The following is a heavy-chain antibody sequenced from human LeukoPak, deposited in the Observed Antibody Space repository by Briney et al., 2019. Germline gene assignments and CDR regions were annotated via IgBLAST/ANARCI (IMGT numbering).Heavy chain of an antibody. CDR3: AKMEWQQNYFDY. CDR1: GFTFSSYA. Sequence: GGSLRLSCAASGFTFSSYAMSWVRQAPGKGLEWVSTISGSGGTTYYADSVKGRFTISRDNSKNTLYLQMSSLRADDTAVYYCAKMEWQQNYFDYWGQGTLVTVSS. CDR2: ISGSGGTT. V-gene: IGHV3-23*01. J-gene: IGHJ4*02. D-gene: IGHD3-3*01.